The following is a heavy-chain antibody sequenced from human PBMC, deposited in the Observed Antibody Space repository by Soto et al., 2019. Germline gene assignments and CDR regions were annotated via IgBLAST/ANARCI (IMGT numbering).Heavy chain of an antibody. J-gene: IGHJ5*02. CDR1: GYTFTGYY. CDR3: ARSTGYCSGGSCSPGWFDP. D-gene: IGHD2-15*01. Sequence: ASVKVSCKASGYTFTGYYMHWVRQAPGQGIEWMGWINPNSGGTNYAQKFQGWVTMTRDTSISTAYMELSRLRSDDTAVYYCARSTGYCSGGSCSPGWFDPWGQGTLVTVSS. V-gene: IGHV1-2*04. CDR2: INPNSGGT.